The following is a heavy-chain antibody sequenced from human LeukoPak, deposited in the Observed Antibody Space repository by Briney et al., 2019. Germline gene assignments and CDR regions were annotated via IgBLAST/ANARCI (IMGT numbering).Heavy chain of an antibody. CDR1: GYTFTSHY. D-gene: IGHD2-2*02. V-gene: IGHV1-46*01. CDR2: INPGGGTT. CDR3: ARVGCSSTSCYRDGHY. Sequence: ASVKVFCKASGYTFTSHYMHWVRQAPGQGLEWMGLINPGGGTTWYAQKFQDRVTITRDTSASTAYMELSSLRSEDTAVYYCARVGCSSTSCYRDGHYWGQGTLVTVSS. J-gene: IGHJ4*02.